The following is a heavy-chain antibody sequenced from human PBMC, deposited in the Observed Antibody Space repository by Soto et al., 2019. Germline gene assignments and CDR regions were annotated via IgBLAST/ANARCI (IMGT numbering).Heavy chain of an antibody. CDR1: GGSFSGYY. D-gene: IGHD3-3*01. CDR3: AGSRRITIFGVVIGGDWFVP. J-gene: IGHJ5*02. CDR2: INHSGST. Sequence: QVQLQQWGAGLLKPSETLSLTCAVYGGSFSGYYWSWIRQPPGKGLEWIGEINHSGSTNYNPSLKSRVTISVDTSKNQFSLKLSSVTAADTAVYYCAGSRRITIFGVVIGGDWFVPWGQGTLVTVSS. V-gene: IGHV4-34*01.